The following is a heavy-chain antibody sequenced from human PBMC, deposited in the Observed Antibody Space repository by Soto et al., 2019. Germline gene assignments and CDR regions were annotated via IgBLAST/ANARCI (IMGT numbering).Heavy chain of an antibody. Sequence: EVQLLESGGGLVQPGGSLRLSCAASGFTFSSYAMSWVRQAPGKGLEWVSAISGSGGSTYYADSVKGRFTISRDNSKNTLYLQMNRLSAEDTAVYYCAKEPQPLAVAGNDAFDIWGQGTMVTVSS. J-gene: IGHJ3*02. CDR3: AKEPQPLAVAGNDAFDI. V-gene: IGHV3-23*01. D-gene: IGHD6-19*01. CDR2: ISGSGGST. CDR1: GFTFSSYA.